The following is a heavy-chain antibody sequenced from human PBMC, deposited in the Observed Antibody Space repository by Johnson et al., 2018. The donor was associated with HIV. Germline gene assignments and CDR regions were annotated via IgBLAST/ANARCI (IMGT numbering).Heavy chain of an antibody. Sequence: QVQLVESGGGVVQPGRSLRLSCAASGFTFSSYAMHWVRQAPGKGLEWVAVISYDGSNKYYADSVKGRFTISRDNSKNTLYLQMNSLRVEDTAVYYCARDSGSDAFDIWGQGTMVTVSS. D-gene: IGHD3-10*01. CDR2: ISYDGSNK. CDR1: GFTFSSYA. J-gene: IGHJ3*02. CDR3: ARDSGSDAFDI. V-gene: IGHV3-30-3*01.